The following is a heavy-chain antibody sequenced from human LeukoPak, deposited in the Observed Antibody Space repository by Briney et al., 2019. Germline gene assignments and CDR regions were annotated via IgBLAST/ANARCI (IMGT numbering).Heavy chain of an antibody. J-gene: IGHJ3*02. CDR2: IKQDGSEK. Sequence: HPGGSLRLSCVASGFTFSSYSVHWVRQAPGKGLEWVANIKQDGSEKYYVDSVKGRFTISRDNAKNSLYLQMNSLRAENTAVYYCARDGVGARGNDAFDIWGQGTMVTVSS. CDR3: ARDGVGARGNDAFDI. CDR1: GFTFSSYS. D-gene: IGHD1-26*01. V-gene: IGHV3-7*01.